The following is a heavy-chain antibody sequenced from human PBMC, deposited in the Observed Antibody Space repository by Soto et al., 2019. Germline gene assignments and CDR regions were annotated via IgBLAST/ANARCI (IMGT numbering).Heavy chain of an antibody. V-gene: IGHV3-43*01. D-gene: IGHD6-13*01. CDR2: ISWDGGST. CDR1: GFTFDDYT. CDR3: AKDTRNRYSSSWYEGEGYFDY. J-gene: IGHJ4*02. Sequence: GGSLRLSCAASGFTFDDYTMHWVRQAPGKGLEWVSLISWDGGSTYYADSVKGRFTISRDNSKNSLYLQMNSLRTEDTALYYCAKDTRNRYSSSWYEGEGYFDYWGQGTLVTVSS.